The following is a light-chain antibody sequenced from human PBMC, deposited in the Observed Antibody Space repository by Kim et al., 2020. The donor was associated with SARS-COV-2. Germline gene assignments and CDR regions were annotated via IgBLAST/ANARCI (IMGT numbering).Light chain of an antibody. J-gene: IGKJ1*01. Sequence: DIQMTQSPSTLSASVGDRVTITCRVSQSINRWLAWYQQKPGKAPKVLINKASSLESGVPSRFSGSGSGTEFTLTISSLQPDDFATYYCQQYISTWTFGQGTKVDIK. CDR1: QSINRW. CDR3: QQYISTWT. CDR2: KAS. V-gene: IGKV1-5*03.